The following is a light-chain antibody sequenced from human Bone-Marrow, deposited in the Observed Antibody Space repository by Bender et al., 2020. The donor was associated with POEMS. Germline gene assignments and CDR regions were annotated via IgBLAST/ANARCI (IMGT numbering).Light chain of an antibody. V-gene: IGLV1-36*01. CDR3: QSYDNGQDGLWI. CDR1: SSNIGNHV. Sequence: QSVVTQPPSLSEAPRQRVTISCPGSSSNIGNHVVNCYQHLPVVAHKLLVYYDDLLTPGVSDRFSAPKSGSSASLTITGLQTEDEADYYCQSYDNGQDGLWIFGGGTKLTVL. J-gene: IGLJ2*01. CDR2: YDD.